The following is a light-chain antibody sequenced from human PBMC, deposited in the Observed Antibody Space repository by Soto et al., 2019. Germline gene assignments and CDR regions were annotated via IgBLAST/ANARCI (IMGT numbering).Light chain of an antibody. CDR1: SSDVGGYNY. J-gene: IGLJ1*01. Sequence: QSVLTQPASVSGSPGQSITISCTGTSSDVGGYNYVSWYQQHPGKAPKLMIYDVSNRPSGVSNRFSGSKSGNTASLTISGLQAEDEADYYCSSYTSSSTYVFGTRTKVTVL. CDR3: SSYTSSSTYV. CDR2: DVS. V-gene: IGLV2-14*01.